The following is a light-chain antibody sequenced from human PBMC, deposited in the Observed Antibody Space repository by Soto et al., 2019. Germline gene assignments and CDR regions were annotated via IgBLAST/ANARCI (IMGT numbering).Light chain of an antibody. J-gene: IGKJ4*01. CDR2: GAS. V-gene: IGKV3D-15*01. CDR1: QSVRDN. CDR3: QQYNNWPLT. Sequence: IVMTQSAATLSVSPGERATLSCRASQSVRDNLAWYQQKHGQAPRLLIYGASTRATGIPARFSGIGYGTEFTLTISSLQPEDFAVYYCQQYNNWPLTFGGGTKVDIK.